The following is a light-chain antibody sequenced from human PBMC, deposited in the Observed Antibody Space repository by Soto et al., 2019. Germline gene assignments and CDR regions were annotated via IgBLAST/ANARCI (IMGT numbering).Light chain of an antibody. Sequence: QLVLTQPPSASGTPGQRVTISCSGSSSNIGSNTVNWYQQLPGTAPKLLIYSNNQRPSGFPDRFSGATSGTSASLAISGLQSEEEADYYCAAWDDSLNGLVFGGGTKLTVL. J-gene: IGLJ2*01. CDR3: AAWDDSLNGLV. CDR2: SNN. V-gene: IGLV1-44*01. CDR1: SSNIGSNT.